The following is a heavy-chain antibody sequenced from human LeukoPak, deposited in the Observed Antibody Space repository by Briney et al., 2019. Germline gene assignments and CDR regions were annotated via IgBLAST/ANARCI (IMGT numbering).Heavy chain of an antibody. CDR1: GGSLTTYY. V-gene: IGHV4-4*07. CDR2: IYRSGSA. CDR3: ARGGGSTDYYDSSGYF. Sequence: SETLSLTCTVSGGSLTTYYWSWIRQPAGKGLEWIGRIYRSGSANYNPSLKSRVTMSVDTSKNQFSLKLSSVTAADTAVYYCARGGGSTDYYDSSGYFWGQGTLVTVSS. J-gene: IGHJ4*02. D-gene: IGHD3-22*01.